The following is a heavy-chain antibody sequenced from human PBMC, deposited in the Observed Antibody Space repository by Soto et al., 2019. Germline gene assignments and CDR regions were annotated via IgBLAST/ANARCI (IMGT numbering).Heavy chain of an antibody. CDR2: INHSGST. D-gene: IGHD3-10*01. CDR3: ARLDPLVRGAILFDP. J-gene: IGHJ5*02. CDR1: GGSFSGYY. Sequence: SETLSLTCAVYGGSFSGYYWTWIRQPPGTGLEWIGEINHSGSTNYNPSLKSRVTISVDTSKNQFSLKLSSVTAADTAVYYCARLDPLVRGAILFDPWGQGTLVTSP. V-gene: IGHV4-34*01.